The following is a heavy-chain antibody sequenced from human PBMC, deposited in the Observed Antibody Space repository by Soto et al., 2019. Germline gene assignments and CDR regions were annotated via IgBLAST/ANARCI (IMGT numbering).Heavy chain of an antibody. Sequence: SVKVSCKASGRTFSSYAISWVRQAPGQGLEWMGGIIPIFGTANYAQKFQGRVTITADKSTSTAYMELSSLRSEDTAVYYCALDILTGYYKRPHAFDIWGQGTMVTVSS. D-gene: IGHD3-9*01. CDR3: ALDILTGYYKRPHAFDI. CDR1: GRTFSSYA. CDR2: IIPIFGTA. V-gene: IGHV1-69*06. J-gene: IGHJ3*02.